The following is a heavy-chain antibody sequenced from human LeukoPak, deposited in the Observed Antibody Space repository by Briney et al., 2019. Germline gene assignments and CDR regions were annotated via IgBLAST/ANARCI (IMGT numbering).Heavy chain of an antibody. V-gene: IGHV1-18*01. CDR3: AREDYDILTMAGYYGMDV. D-gene: IGHD3-9*01. Sequence: ASVKVSCKASGYTFTSYGISWVRQAPGQGLEWMGWISAYNGNTNYAQKLQGRVTMTTDTSTSTAYMELRSLRSDDTAVYYRAREDYDILTMAGYYGMDVWGQGTTVTVSS. CDR1: GYTFTSYG. J-gene: IGHJ6*02. CDR2: ISAYNGNT.